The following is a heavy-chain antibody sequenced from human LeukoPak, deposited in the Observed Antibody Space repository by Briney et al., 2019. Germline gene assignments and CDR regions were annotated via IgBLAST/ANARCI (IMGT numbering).Heavy chain of an antibody. CDR1: GGTFSSYA. J-gene: IGHJ4*02. Sequence: SVKVSCKASGGTFSSYAISWVRQAPGQGLEWMGGIIPIFGTANYAQKLQGRVTMTTDTSTSTAYMELRSLRSDDTAVYYCARDGSSILDYWGQGTLVTVSS. CDR2: IIPIFGTA. D-gene: IGHD6-6*01. V-gene: IGHV1-69*05. CDR3: ARDGSSILDY.